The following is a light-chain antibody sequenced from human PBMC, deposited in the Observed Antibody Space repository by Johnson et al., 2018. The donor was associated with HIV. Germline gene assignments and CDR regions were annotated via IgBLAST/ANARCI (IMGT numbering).Light chain of an antibody. Sequence: QSVLTQPPSVSAAPGQKVTISCSGSSSNIGNNYVSWYQQFPGTAPKLLIYENNKRPSGIPDRFSGSKSDTSATLGITGLQTGDEADYYCGTWYSSLSTGGVFGTGTKVPVL. J-gene: IGLJ1*01. CDR2: ENN. CDR3: GTWYSSLSTGGV. CDR1: SSNIGNNY. V-gene: IGLV1-51*02.